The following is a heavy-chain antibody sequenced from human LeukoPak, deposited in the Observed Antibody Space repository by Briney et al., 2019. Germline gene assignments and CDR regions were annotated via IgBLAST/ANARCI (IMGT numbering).Heavy chain of an antibody. Sequence: ASVKVSCKSSGYTFRDYFLHWVRQAPGQGVEWMGWINPNSGGTKYAQKFQGRVTMTRDTSINTAYMELSSLRSDDTAVYYCAAPILHHTYFFDYWGQGTQVTVSS. J-gene: IGHJ4*02. V-gene: IGHV1-2*02. CDR1: GYTFRDYF. CDR2: INPNSGGT. D-gene: IGHD3-3*01. CDR3: AAPILHHTYFFDY.